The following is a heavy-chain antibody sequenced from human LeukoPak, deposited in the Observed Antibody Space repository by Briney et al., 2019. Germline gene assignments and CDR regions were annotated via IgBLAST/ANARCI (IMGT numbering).Heavy chain of an antibody. J-gene: IGHJ2*01. V-gene: IGHV4-59*01. CDR3: ARGYSYGYPRWYFDL. CDR1: GGSISTYY. Sequence: SETLSLTCTVSGGSISTYYWSWIRQPPGKGLEWIGYIHYSGSTNYNPSLKSRVTISVDTSKNQFSLELSSVTAADTAVYYCARGYSYGYPRWYFDLWGRGTLVTVSS. CDR2: IHYSGST. D-gene: IGHD5-18*01.